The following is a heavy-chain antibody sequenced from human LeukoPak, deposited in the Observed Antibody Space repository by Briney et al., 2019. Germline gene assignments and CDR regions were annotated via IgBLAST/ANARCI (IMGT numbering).Heavy chain of an antibody. CDR1: GCSISSYY. CDR2: IYYSVST. D-gene: IGHD6-13*01. CDR3: ARGRMSSSLFDY. V-gene: IGHV4-59*01. J-gene: IGHJ4*02. Sequence: AETLSLTCTVSGCSISSYYWSWIRQPPGKGLEWIGYIYYSVSTNYNPSLKSRVTISVDTSKNQFSLKLSSVTAADTAVYYCARGRMSSSLFDYWGQGTLVTVSS.